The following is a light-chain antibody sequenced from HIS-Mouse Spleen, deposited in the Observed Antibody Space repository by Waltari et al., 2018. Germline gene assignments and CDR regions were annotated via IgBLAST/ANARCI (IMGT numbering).Light chain of an antibody. Sequence: SYALTQPPSVSVSPGQTASITCSGDALPKKYAYWYQQKSGQAPVLVIYEDSKRASGIPERFYGSSSGTMATLTISGAQVEDEADYYCYSTDSSGNWVFGGGTKLTVL. CDR2: EDS. J-gene: IGLJ3*02. CDR1: ALPKKY. CDR3: YSTDSSGNWV. V-gene: IGLV3-10*01.